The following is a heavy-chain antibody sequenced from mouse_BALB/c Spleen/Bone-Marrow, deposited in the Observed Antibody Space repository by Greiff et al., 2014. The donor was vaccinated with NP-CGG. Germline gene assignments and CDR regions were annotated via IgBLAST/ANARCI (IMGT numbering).Heavy chain of an antibody. CDR2: IDTANGNT. CDR1: GFNIKDTY. V-gene: IGHV14-3*02. Sequence: VQLKQSGAELVKPGASVKLSCTASGFNIKDTYMHWVKQRPEQGLEWIGRIDTANGNTKYDPKFQGKATITADTSSNTAYLQLSSLTSEDTAVYYCAIYYYGSSGFAYWGQGTLVTVSA. J-gene: IGHJ3*01. D-gene: IGHD1-1*01. CDR3: AIYYYGSSGFAY.